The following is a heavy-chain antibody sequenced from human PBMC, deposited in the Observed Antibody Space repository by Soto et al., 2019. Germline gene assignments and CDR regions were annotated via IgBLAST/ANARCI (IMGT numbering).Heavy chain of an antibody. CDR2: INHSGST. Sequence: SETLSLTCAVYGGSFSCYYWSWIRQPPGKGLEWIGEINHSGSTNYNPSLKSRVTISVDTSKNQFSLKLSSVTAADTAVYYCARRVTVTTTTYYFDYWGQGTLVTVSS. CDR3: ARRVTVTTTTYYFDY. D-gene: IGHD4-4*01. V-gene: IGHV4-34*01. J-gene: IGHJ4*02. CDR1: GGSFSCYY.